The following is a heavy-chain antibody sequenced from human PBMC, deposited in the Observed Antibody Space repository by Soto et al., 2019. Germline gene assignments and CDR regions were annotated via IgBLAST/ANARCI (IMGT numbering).Heavy chain of an antibody. CDR3: ARAPRGNYGYPSYFDY. J-gene: IGHJ4*02. V-gene: IGHV4-4*02. D-gene: IGHD3-10*01. Sequence: SETLSLTCAVSGGSISSSNWWGWVRQPPGKGLEWIGEIYHSGSTNYNPSLKSRVTISVDKSKNQFSLKLSSVTAADTAVYYCARAPRGNYGYPSYFDYWGQGTLVTVSS. CDR2: IYHSGST. CDR1: GGSISSSNW.